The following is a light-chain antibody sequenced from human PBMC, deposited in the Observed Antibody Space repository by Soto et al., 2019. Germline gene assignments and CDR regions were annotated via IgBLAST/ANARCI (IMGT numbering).Light chain of an antibody. CDR1: SSDVGGYNY. CDR2: DVS. J-gene: IGLJ1*01. V-gene: IGLV2-14*01. CDR3: SSYTTSNTRQIV. Sequence: QSALTQPASVSGSPGQSITISCTGTSSDVGGYNYVSWYQQHPGKAPKFMIYDVSNRPSGVSNRFSGSKSGNTASLTISGLQAEDEAYYYCSSYTTSNTRQIVFGTGTKVTVL.